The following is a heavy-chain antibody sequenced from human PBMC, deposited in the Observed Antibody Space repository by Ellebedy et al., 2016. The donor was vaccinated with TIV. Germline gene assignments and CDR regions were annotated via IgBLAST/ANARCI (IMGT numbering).Heavy chain of an antibody. Sequence: GESLKISCVASGFSFINAWMSWVRQAPGKGLEWVGRIKGKADGGTTDYAAPVKGRFTISRDDSKHTLYLQMNSLKSEDTAVFYCTLDSAIAAATQDYWGQGTLVTVSS. CDR3: TLDSAIAAATQDY. V-gene: IGHV3-15*01. J-gene: IGHJ4*02. D-gene: IGHD6-13*01. CDR2: IKGKADGGTT. CDR1: GFSFINAW.